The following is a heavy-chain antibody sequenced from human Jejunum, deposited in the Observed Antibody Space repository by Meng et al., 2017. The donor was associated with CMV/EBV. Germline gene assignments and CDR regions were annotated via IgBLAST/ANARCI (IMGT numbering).Heavy chain of an antibody. CDR2: IEPTGRVK. CDR3: AREEVRYSSGWYARDWYSDGMDV. V-gene: IGHV3-7*01. J-gene: IGHJ6*02. Sequence: MYWVRQSPGKVLEWVSNIEPTGRVKYFVYSVKGRFTISRDNAKNSLYLQMNDLRPEDTAVYYCAREEVRYSSGWYARDWYSDGMDVWGRGTTVTVSS. D-gene: IGHD6-19*01.